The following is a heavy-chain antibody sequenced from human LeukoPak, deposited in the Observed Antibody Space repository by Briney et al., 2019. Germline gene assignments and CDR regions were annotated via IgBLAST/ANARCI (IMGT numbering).Heavy chain of an antibody. V-gene: IGHV1-8*01. J-gene: IGHJ4*02. CDR2: MSPKSGNT. CDR1: GYTFVSYD. CDR3: TRGPPNWGYDF. Sequence: GASVKVSCKASGYTFVSYDINWVRQATGQGPEWMGWMSPKSGNTGYAQEFQGRVTMTRDTSINTAYMELSGLISEDTAVYYCTRGPPNWGYDFWGQGTLVTVSS. D-gene: IGHD7-27*01.